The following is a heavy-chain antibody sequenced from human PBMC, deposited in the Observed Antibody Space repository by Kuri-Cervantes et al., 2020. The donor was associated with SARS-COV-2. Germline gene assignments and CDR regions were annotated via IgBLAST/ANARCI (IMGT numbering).Heavy chain of an antibody. D-gene: IGHD2-2*01. CDR3: ARDILVLGHNWFDP. J-gene: IGHJ5*01. CDR2: IKQDGSEK. V-gene: IGHV3-7*01. CDR1: GFTFSSYW. Sequence: GGSLRLSCAASGFTFSSYWMSWVRQAPGKGLEWVANIKQDGSEKYYVDSVKGRFTISRDNAKNSLYLRMNSLRAEDTAVYYCARDILVLGHNWFDPWGQGTLVTVSS.